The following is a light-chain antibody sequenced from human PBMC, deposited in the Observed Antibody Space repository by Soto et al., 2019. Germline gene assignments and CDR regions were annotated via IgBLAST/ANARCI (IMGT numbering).Light chain of an antibody. Sequence: ALTQPPSASGSPGQSVTISCTGTSSDVGGYNYVSWYQQHPGKAPKLMIYEVSKRPSGVPDRFSGSKSGNTASLTVSGLQAEDEADYYCSSYAGSNNFGYVFGTGTKVTVL. CDR3: SSYAGSNNFGYV. V-gene: IGLV2-8*01. J-gene: IGLJ1*01. CDR1: SSDVGGYNY. CDR2: EVS.